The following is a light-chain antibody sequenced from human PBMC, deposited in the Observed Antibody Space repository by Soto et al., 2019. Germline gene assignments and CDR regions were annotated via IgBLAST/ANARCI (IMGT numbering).Light chain of an antibody. CDR2: KAS. J-gene: IGKJ1*01. CDR3: QQYYSYPWT. Sequence: DIQLTQSPSFLSASVGDRVPIPCRASQGISSYLAWYQKKPGKAPKLLIYKASTLKSGVPSRFSGSGSGTEFPLTISCLQSEDFATYYCQQYYSYPWTFGQGTKVDIK. CDR1: QGISSY. V-gene: IGKV1-9*01.